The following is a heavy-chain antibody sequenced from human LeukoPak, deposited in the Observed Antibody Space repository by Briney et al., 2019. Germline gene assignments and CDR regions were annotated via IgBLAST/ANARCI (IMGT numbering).Heavy chain of an antibody. CDR3: AKDSNGARFDP. Sequence: GGSLTLSCAASGFTFSSYAMSWVRQAPGKGLEWVSAISGSGSGGSTYYADSVKGRFTISRDKSKNTLYLQMNSLRAEDTAVYYCAKDSNGARFDPWGQGTLSPSPQ. V-gene: IGHV3-23*01. D-gene: IGHD2-8*01. CDR2: ISGSGSGGST. CDR1: GFTFSSYA. J-gene: IGHJ5*02.